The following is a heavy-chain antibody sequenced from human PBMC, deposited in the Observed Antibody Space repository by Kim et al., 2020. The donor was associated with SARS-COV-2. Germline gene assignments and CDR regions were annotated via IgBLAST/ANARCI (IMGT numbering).Heavy chain of an antibody. CDR1: GGSFSGYY. CDR2: INHSGST. CDR3: ARGHVVRGVHY. V-gene: IGHV4-34*01. J-gene: IGHJ4*02. D-gene: IGHD3-10*01. Sequence: SETLSLTCAVYGGSFSGYYWSWIRQPPGKGLEWIGEINHSGSTNYNPSLKSRVTISVDTSKNQFSLKLSSVTAADTAVYYCARGHVVRGVHYWGQGTLVTVSS.